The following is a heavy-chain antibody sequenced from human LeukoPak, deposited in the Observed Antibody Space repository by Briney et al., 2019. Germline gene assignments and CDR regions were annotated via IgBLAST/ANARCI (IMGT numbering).Heavy chain of an antibody. J-gene: IGHJ4*02. CDR1: GFTFSSYW. D-gene: IGHD1/OR15-1a*01. CDR2: INRDGSDK. V-gene: IGHV3-7*01. CDR3: AREDRWNSFDF. Sequence: PGGSLRLSCAASGFTFSSYWMSWVRQAPGRGPEWLANINRDGSDKHYVDSVKGRFTISRDNAKNLLYLKMDSLRVEDTAVYYCAREDRWNSFDFCGRGTLVTVSS.